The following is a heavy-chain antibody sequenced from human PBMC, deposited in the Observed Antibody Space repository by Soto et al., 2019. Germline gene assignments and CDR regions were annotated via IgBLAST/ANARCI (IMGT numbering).Heavy chain of an antibody. J-gene: IGHJ4*02. D-gene: IGHD2-15*01. CDR3: ARSCGSSGGSCYRH. CDR1: GDSISSSSYY. V-gene: IGHV4-39*01. CDR2: IYYSGST. Sequence: SETLSLTCTVSGDSISSSSYYWGWIRQPPGKGLEWIGSIYYSGSTYYNPSLKSRVTISVDTSKNRFSLKLTSVTAADTAVYYRARSCGSSGGSCYRHWGQGTLVTVSS.